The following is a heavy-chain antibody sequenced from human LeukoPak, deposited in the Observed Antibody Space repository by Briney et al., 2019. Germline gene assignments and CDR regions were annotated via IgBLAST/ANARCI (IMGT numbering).Heavy chain of an antibody. CDR1: GFTVSSNY. CDR3: ARGDSSGYPVKD. CDR2: IYSGGST. V-gene: IGHV3-53*01. D-gene: IGHD3-22*01. J-gene: IGHJ4*02. Sequence: GGSLRLSCAASGFTVSSNYMSWVRQAPGKGLECASVIYSGGSTYYAGSVKGRFTISRDNSKNTLYLQMNSLRAEDTAVYYCARGDSSGYPVKDWGQGTLVTVSS.